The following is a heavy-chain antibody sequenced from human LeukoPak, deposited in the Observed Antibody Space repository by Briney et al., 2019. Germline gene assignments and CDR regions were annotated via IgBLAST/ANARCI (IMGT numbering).Heavy chain of an antibody. CDR2: FDPEDGET. Sequence: ASVKVSCKVSGYTLTELSMHWVRQAPGKGLEWMGGFDPEDGETIYAQKFQGRVTMTEDTSTDTAYMELSSLRSEDTAVYYCAAVPAVTGTIRVIPFDYWGQGTLVTVPS. CDR1: GYTLTELS. CDR3: AAVPAVTGTIRVIPFDY. J-gene: IGHJ4*02. V-gene: IGHV1-24*01. D-gene: IGHD6-19*01.